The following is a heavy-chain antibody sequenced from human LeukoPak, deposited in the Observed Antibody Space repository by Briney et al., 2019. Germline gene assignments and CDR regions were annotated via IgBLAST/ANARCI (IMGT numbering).Heavy chain of an antibody. V-gene: IGHV4-59*01. Sequence: PSETLSLTCTVSGGSISSYYWSWVRQPPGKGLEWIGYIYYSGSTNYNPSLKSRVTISVETSKNQFSLKLSSVTAADTAVYYCARGSRDGYNLRAIEIHDAFDIWGQGTMVTVSS. CDR3: ARGSRDGYNLRAIEIHDAFDI. D-gene: IGHD5-24*01. J-gene: IGHJ3*02. CDR1: GGSISSYY. CDR2: IYYSGST.